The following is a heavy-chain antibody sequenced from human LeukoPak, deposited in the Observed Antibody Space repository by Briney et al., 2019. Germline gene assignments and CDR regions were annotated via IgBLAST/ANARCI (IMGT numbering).Heavy chain of an antibody. Sequence: GGSLRLSCAASGFTFSSYAMSWVRQAPGKGLEWVSAISGSGGSTYYADSVKGRFTISRDSSKNTLYLQMNSLRAEDTAVYYCAKPGVYSSSWYYFDYWGQGTLVTVSS. V-gene: IGHV3-23*01. J-gene: IGHJ4*02. CDR3: AKPGVYSSSWYYFDY. D-gene: IGHD6-13*01. CDR2: ISGSGGST. CDR1: GFTFSSYA.